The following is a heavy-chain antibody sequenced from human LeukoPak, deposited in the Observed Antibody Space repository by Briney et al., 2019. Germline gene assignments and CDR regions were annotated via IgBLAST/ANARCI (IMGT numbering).Heavy chain of an antibody. J-gene: IGHJ4*02. CDR3: ARVLRGLYHLGD. CDR2: ISSSSDLM. V-gene: IGHV3-48*02. D-gene: IGHD3-10*01. CDR1: GFSLSISG. Sequence: PGGSLRLSCEASGFSLSISGMNWVRQAPGKGLEWVSYISSSSDLMSYVASVKGRFTVSRDNAKNSLFLQMNSLRDEDTAVYYCARVLRGLYHLGDWGQGTLVTVSS.